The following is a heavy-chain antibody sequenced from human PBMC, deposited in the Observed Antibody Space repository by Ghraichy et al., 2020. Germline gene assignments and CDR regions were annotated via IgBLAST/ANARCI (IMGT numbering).Heavy chain of an antibody. CDR2: INQSGST. CDR1: GGSFSDYF. CDR3: ARYSSNSYDDAFDS. Sequence: SQTLSLTCAVFGGSFSDYFWSWIRQPPGKGLEWIGEINQSGSTKYNPSLKSRVTISVDTSKNQFSLKLNSVIAADTAVYYCARYSSNSYDDAFDSWGRGTPVTVSS. J-gene: IGHJ3*01. D-gene: IGHD6-13*01. V-gene: IGHV4-34*01.